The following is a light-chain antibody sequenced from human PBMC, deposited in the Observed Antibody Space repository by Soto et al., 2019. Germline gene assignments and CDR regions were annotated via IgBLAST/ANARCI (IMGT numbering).Light chain of an antibody. CDR1: QSVSSSY. CDR2: GAS. J-gene: IGKJ2*01. V-gene: IGKV3-20*01. CDR3: QQFDTSRYT. Sequence: EIVGTQSPGALSLSPGERATVSCRADQSVSSSYLAWYQQKPGQAPRLLIYGASSRATGIPDRFSGSGSRTDFTLTISRLEPEDFAVYYCQQFDTSRYTFGQGTKLEIK.